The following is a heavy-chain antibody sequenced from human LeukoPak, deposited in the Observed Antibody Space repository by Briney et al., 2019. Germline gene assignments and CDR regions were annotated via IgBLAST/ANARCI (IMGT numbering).Heavy chain of an antibody. V-gene: IGHV4-31*03. CDR3: ARGVVPAAGGYNWFNP. CDR2: IYYSGNS. D-gene: IGHD2-2*01. CDR1: GASISSGGYF. Sequence: RPSETLSLTCIVSGASISSGGYFWSWIRHQPGEGLEWIGYIYYSGNSYLNPSLESRLTMSVDTSKYQFSLKLSSVTAADTAAYFCARGVVPAAGGYNWFNPWGQGTLVIVSS. J-gene: IGHJ5*02.